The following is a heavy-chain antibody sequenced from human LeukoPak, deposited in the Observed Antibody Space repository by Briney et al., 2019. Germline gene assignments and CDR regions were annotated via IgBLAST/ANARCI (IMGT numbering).Heavy chain of an antibody. Sequence: PSETLSLTCTVSGGSFSSSSYYWGWIRQPPGKGPEWVGSIYYRGSNYHNTSLKSRVIMSIDTSKNQFSLKLSSVTAADTAVYYCARSILRYYYDASGYYPYYFDYWGQGMLVTVSS. V-gene: IGHV4-39*07. D-gene: IGHD3-22*01. CDR1: GGSFSSSSYY. CDR3: ARSILRYYYDASGYYPYYFDY. J-gene: IGHJ4*02. CDR2: IYYRGSN.